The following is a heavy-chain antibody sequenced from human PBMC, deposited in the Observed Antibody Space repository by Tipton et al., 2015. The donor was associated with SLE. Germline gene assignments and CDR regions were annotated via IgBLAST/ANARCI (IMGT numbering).Heavy chain of an antibody. V-gene: IGHV4-31*03. CDR2: IYYSGST. D-gene: IGHD1-26*01. CDR3: ASNTRGAFDI. Sequence: TLSLTCTVSGGSIRSGGYYWSWIRQHPGKGLEWIGYIYYSGSTYYNPSLKSRVTISVDTSKNQFSLKLSSVTAADTAVYYCASNTRGAFDIWGQGTMVTVSS. J-gene: IGHJ3*02. CDR1: GGSIRSGGYY.